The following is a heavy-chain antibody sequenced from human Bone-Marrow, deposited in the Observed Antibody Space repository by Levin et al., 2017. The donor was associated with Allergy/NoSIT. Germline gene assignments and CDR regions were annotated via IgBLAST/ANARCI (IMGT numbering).Heavy chain of an antibody. CDR1: GFIFRSYG. V-gene: IGHV3-30*18. Sequence: QTGGSLRLSCAASGFIFRSYGMHWVRQAPGKGLEWVAVISYDGRNKYYADSVEGRFTISRDDSKNTLYLQMNSLRPEDTAVYYCAQDLETVANDYYYYGMDVWGHGTTVIVSS. CDR3: AQDLETVANDYYYYGMDV. D-gene: IGHD5-12*01. CDR2: ISYDGRNK. J-gene: IGHJ6*02.